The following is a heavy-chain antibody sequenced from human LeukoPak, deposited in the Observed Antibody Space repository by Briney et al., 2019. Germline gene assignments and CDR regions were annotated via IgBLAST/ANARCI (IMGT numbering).Heavy chain of an antibody. J-gene: IGHJ6*03. CDR1: GYTFTSNY. Sequence: ASVKVSCKAFGYTFTSNYMHWVRQAPGQGPEWMGVISPSGGSTTYAQKFQGRVTLTRDMSTSTDYLELSSLRSEDTAVYYCARGASLTTVVTRGNYMDVWGKGTTVTVSS. CDR3: ARGASLTTVVTRGNYMDV. D-gene: IGHD4-23*01. V-gene: IGHV1-46*01. CDR2: ISPSGGST.